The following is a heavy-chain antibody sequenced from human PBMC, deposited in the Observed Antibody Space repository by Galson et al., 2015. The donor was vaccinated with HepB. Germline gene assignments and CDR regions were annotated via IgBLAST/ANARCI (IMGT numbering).Heavy chain of an antibody. CDR2: INTNTGNP. D-gene: IGHD6-19*01. V-gene: IGHV7-4-1*02. Sequence: SVKVSCKASGYTFTSIAYPMNWVRQAPGQGLEWMGWINTNTGNPTYAQGFTGRFVFSLDTSVSTAYLQISSLKVDDTAVYYCARGRALAGYVGENWFDPWGQGTLVTVSS. CDR3: ARGRALAGYVGENWFDP. CDR1: GYTFTSIAYP. J-gene: IGHJ5*02.